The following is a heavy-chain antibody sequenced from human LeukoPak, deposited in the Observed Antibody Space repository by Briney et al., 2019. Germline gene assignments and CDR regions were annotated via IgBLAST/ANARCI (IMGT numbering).Heavy chain of an antibody. CDR2: INHSGST. CDR1: GGSFSGYY. Sequence: PSETLSLTCAVYGGSFSGYYWSWIRQPPGKGLEWIGEINHSGSTNYNPSLKSRVTISVDTSKNQFSLKLSSVTAADTAVYYCARGRRSIAARRFILYFDYWGQGTLVTVSS. J-gene: IGHJ4*02. V-gene: IGHV4-34*01. CDR3: ARGRRSIAARRFILYFDY. D-gene: IGHD6-6*01.